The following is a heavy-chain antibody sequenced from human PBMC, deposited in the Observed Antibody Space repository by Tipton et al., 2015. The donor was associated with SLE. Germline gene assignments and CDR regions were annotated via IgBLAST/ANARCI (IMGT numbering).Heavy chain of an antibody. D-gene: IGHD1-7*01. CDR3: AKGGTASDV. CDR1: GFTFSYYA. CDR2: ISGSGGST. J-gene: IGHJ6*02. Sequence: SLRLSCAASGFTFSYYAMSWVRQAPGKGLEWVSDISGSGGSTYYADSVKGRLTISRDNSKNTLYLQMNSLRAEDTAVYYCAKGGTASDVWGQGTTVTVSS. V-gene: IGHV3-23*01.